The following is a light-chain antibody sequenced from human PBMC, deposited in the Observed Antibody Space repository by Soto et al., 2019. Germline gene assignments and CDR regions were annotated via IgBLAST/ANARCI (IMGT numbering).Light chain of an antibody. CDR1: QSVNSRY. CDR3: QQYVNSVWT. V-gene: IGKV3-20*01. Sequence: EIVLTQSPGTLSLSPGERATLSCRASQSVNSRYSAWYQQKPGQAPRLLIYDASSRATGIPDRFSGSGSGTDFTLTISRLEPEDFAVYYCQQYVNSVWTFGQGTKVEIK. J-gene: IGKJ1*01. CDR2: DAS.